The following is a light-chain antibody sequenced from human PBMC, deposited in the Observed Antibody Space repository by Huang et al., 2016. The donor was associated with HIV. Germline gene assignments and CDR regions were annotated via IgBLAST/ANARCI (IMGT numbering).Light chain of an antibody. J-gene: IGKJ4*01. CDR2: AAS. Sequence: EIQLTQSPSSLSASVGDGITITCRASENIVYSLSWFRQRPCRAPEALIYAASRLHAGVPSKLSATGSGANFTLSIDGLGPEDFATYYCQQSRSLPRTYGGGTKVDI. CDR1: ENIVYS. CDR3: QQSRSLPRT. V-gene: IGKV1-39*01.